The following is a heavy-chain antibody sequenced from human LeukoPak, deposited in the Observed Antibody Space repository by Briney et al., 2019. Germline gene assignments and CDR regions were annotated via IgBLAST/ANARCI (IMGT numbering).Heavy chain of an antibody. Sequence: ASVKVSCKVSGYTLTELSMHWVRQAPGKRLEWMGGFDPEDGETIYAQKFQGRVTMTEDTSTDTAYMELSSLRSEDTAVYYCATRDCSSTSCYRNYYYGMDVWGKGTTVTVSS. V-gene: IGHV1-24*01. CDR1: GYTLTELS. D-gene: IGHD2-2*01. J-gene: IGHJ6*04. CDR2: FDPEDGET. CDR3: ATRDCSSTSCYRNYYYGMDV.